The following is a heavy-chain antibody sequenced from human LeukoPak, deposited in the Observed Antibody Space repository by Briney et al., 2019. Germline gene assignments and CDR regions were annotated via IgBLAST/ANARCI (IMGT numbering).Heavy chain of an antibody. CDR1: GYTFTRYD. Sequence: ASVKFSCKASGYTFTRYDINWVRQATAQGLEWMGWMSHNSGNTGYVQKFEGRVTIHRNTSISTAYLELSSVRSEDTAVYYCARRSFVASEETYVDYWGQGTLVTVS. D-gene: IGHD2-2*01. CDR3: ARRSFVASEETYVDY. V-gene: IGHV1-8*03. J-gene: IGHJ4*02. CDR2: MSHNSGNT.